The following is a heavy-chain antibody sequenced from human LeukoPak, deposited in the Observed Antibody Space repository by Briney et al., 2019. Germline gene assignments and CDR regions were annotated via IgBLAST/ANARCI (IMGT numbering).Heavy chain of an antibody. CDR2: ISGGGTNT. Sequence: GGSPRLSCAASGFTFSNYAMSWVRQAPGKGLEWVSTISGGGTNTYYAGSVKGRFTISRDNSKNTLHLQMNSLRAEDTAVYYCARAIQNYYGSGSYYRDAFDIWGQGTMVTVSS. V-gene: IGHV3-23*01. CDR3: ARAIQNYYGSGSYYRDAFDI. J-gene: IGHJ3*02. CDR1: GFTFSNYA. D-gene: IGHD3-10*01.